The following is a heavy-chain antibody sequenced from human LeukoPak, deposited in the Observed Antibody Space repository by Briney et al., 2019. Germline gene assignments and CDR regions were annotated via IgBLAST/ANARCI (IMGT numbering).Heavy chain of an antibody. Sequence: GESLKISCKGSGYSFTSYWIGWVRQMPGKGLEWMAIIYPGDSDTRYSPSFQGQVTISADKSISTAYLQWNSLEASDSAIYYCARRGDSDFRIDWGQGTLVTVSS. J-gene: IGHJ4*02. CDR3: ARRGDSDFRID. CDR2: IYPGDSDT. CDR1: GYSFTSYW. D-gene: IGHD2-21*02. V-gene: IGHV5-51*01.